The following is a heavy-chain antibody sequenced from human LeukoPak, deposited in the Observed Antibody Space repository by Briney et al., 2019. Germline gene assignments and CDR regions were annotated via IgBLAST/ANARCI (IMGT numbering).Heavy chain of an antibody. Sequence: SVKVSCKASRGTFPNYDISWVRQAPGQGLEWMGRFVPSVDVANYSPKFRGRVTITADKSTTTVFMELSSLRSEDTAVYYCATLCSGGFCYIDYWGQGILVTVSS. CDR1: RGTFPNYD. CDR2: FVPSVDVA. J-gene: IGHJ4*02. D-gene: IGHD2-15*01. CDR3: ATLCSGGFCYIDY. V-gene: IGHV1-69*04.